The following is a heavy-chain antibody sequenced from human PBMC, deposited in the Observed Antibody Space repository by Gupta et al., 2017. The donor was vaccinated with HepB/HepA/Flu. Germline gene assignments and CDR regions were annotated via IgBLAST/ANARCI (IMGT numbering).Heavy chain of an antibody. CDR1: GGTFSSYA. J-gene: IGHJ4*01. CDR3: AIVVGGNRGYGY. D-gene: IGHD2-15*01. CDR2: IIPIFGTA. V-gene: IGHV1-69*06. Sequence: EVKKHWSSVKVSCNASGGTFSSYAISGVRQDHGQGREWRGGIIPIFGTANYAQKFQGRVTITADKSTSTAYMELSSVRSEDTAVYRWAIVVGGNRGYGYWCHGT.